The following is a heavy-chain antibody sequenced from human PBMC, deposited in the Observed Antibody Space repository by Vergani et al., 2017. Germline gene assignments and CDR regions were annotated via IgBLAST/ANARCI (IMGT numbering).Heavy chain of an antibody. V-gene: IGHV3-23*01. CDR3: ARDRHGSGSLNWFDP. Sequence: EVQLLESGGGLVQPGGSLRLSCAASGFTFSSYAMSWVRQAPGKGLEWVSAISGSGGSTYYADSVKGRFTISRDNSKNTLYLQMNSLRAEDTAVYYCARDRHGSGSLNWFDPWGQGTLVTVSS. J-gene: IGHJ5*02. CDR1: GFTFSSYA. D-gene: IGHD3-10*01. CDR2: ISGSGGST.